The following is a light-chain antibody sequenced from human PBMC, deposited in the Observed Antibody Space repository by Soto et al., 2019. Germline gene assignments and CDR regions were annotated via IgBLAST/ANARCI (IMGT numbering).Light chain of an antibody. Sequence: EIVLTQSPGTLSLSPGERVTLSCRASQSVSSSQLAWYQQKPGQAPRLLIYGASTTATGIPDRFSGGGSGTDFTLTISRLEPEDFAVYYCQQFGSSPEYTFGQGTKLEVK. CDR1: QSVSSSQ. V-gene: IGKV3-20*01. J-gene: IGKJ2*01. CDR2: GAS. CDR3: QQFGSSPEYT.